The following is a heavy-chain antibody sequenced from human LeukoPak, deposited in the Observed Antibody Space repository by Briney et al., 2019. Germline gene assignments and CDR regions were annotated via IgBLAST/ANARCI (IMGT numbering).Heavy chain of an antibody. CDR1: GFTFSSYS. D-gene: IGHD5-24*01. Sequence: GGSLRLSCAASGFTFSSYSMNWVRQAPGKGLEWVSSITSSSSYIYYADSVKGRFTISRDNSKSTLYLQMNSLRAEDTAVYYCAKSGYNRFDYWGQGTLLTVSS. J-gene: IGHJ4*02. V-gene: IGHV3-21*03. CDR2: ITSSSSYI. CDR3: AKSGYNRFDY.